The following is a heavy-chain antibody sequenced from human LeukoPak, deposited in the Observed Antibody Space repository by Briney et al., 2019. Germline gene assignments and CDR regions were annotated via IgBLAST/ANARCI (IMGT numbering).Heavy chain of an antibody. Sequence: SETLYLTCTVSGGFISTYYWSWIRQPAGKGLEWIGRIYTSGNTNYDPSLKSRVTMSVDMSKNQFSLKLGSVTAADTAVYYCAREDSSLSRAFDIWGQGTMVTVSS. J-gene: IGHJ3*02. CDR3: AREDSSLSRAFDI. CDR1: GGFISTYY. CDR2: IYTSGNT. D-gene: IGHD2-15*01. V-gene: IGHV4-4*07.